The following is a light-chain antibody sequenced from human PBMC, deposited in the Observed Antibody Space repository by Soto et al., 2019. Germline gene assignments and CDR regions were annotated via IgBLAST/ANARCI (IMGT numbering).Light chain of an antibody. CDR3: SSYRSDSTRV. J-gene: IGLJ3*02. Sequence: QSALTQPASVSGSPGQSITISCTGTSSDVGGYNYVSWYQQHPGKAPKLMIYEVSNRPSEISNRFSGSKSGNTASLTISGLQAEDEADYYCSSYRSDSTRVFGGGTKLTVL. V-gene: IGLV2-14*01. CDR1: SSDVGGYNY. CDR2: EVS.